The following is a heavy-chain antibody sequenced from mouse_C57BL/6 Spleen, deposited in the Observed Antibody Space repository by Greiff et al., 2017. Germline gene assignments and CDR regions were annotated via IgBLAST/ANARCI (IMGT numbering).Heavy chain of an antibody. CDR1: GYTFTSYG. J-gene: IGHJ4*01. CDR2: IYPRSGNT. D-gene: IGHD1-1*01. Sequence: QVQLQQSGAELARPGASVKLSCKASGYTFTSYGISWVKQRTGQGLEWIGEIYPRSGNTYYNEKFKGKATLTADKSSSTAYMELRSLSSEDSAVYFCASRHYGSSYDAMDYWGQGTSVTVSS. CDR3: ASRHYGSSYDAMDY. V-gene: IGHV1-81*01.